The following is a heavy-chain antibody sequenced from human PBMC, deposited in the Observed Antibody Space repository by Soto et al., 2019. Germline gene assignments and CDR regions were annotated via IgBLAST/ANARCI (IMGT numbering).Heavy chain of an antibody. CDR3: VREDGKVGTNSAFDY. D-gene: IGHD1-26*01. J-gene: IGHJ4*02. Sequence: RGSRRLSCASSGFTFSTYTMNWVRQSPGKGLEWVSSINGRGNYIYYAESVKGRFTISRDNAKNSLYLQMDRLRAEDTALYYCVREDGKVGTNSAFDYWGLGALVTVSS. CDR2: INGRGNYI. CDR1: GFTFSTYT. V-gene: IGHV3-21*01.